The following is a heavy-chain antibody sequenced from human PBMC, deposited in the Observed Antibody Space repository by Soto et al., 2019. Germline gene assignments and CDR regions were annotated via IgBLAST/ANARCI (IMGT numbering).Heavy chain of an antibody. CDR3: ARERVLLWFGELLPDAFDI. Sequence: SETLSLTCTVSGGSISSGGYYWSWIRQHPGKGLEWIGYIYYSGSTYYNPSLKSRVTISVDTSKNQFSLKLSSVTAADTAVYYCARERVLLWFGELLPDAFDIWGQGTMVTVPS. J-gene: IGHJ3*02. CDR2: IYYSGST. CDR1: GGSISSGGYY. V-gene: IGHV4-31*03. D-gene: IGHD3-10*01.